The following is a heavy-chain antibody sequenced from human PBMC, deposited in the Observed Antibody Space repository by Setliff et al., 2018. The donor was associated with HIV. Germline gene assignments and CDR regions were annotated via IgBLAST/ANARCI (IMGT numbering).Heavy chain of an antibody. CDR1: GYYFNIDY. CDR2: INPNNGGT. CDR3: ARVPIHFDWSPPTFDYYHGMDV. J-gene: IGHJ6*02. D-gene: IGHD3-9*01. V-gene: IGHV1-2*02. Sequence: ASVKVSCKTFGYYFNIDYMHWVRQAPGQGLEWMGWINPNNGGTNYAQKFQGRVTMTRDTSISTAYMDLSRLRSDDTAVFYCARVPIHFDWSPPTFDYYHGMDVWGQGTTVTVSS.